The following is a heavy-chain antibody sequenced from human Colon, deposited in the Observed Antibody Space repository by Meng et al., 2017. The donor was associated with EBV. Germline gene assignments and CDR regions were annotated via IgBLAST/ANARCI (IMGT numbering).Heavy chain of an antibody. D-gene: IGHD3-10*01. Sequence: KSYQTPSLSVSFPAGSRATGRHYVTWLRQPPCKELGWISYIYYIGGTNYNPSLKSRLTISLDTSKNQFSLSLRSVTAADTAVYYWARVSGRSFDHWGQGTLVTVSS. CDR3: ARVSGRSFDH. CDR1: AGSRATGRHY. J-gene: IGHJ5*02. V-gene: IGHV4-61*01. CDR2: IYYIGGT.